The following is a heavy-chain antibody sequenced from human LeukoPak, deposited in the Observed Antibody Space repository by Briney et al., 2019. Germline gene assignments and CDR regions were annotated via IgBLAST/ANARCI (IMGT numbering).Heavy chain of an antibody. J-gene: IGHJ5*02. CDR2: MNPNSGNT. CDR1: GYTFTSYD. CDR3: AISPGASWFDP. V-gene: IGHV1-8*01. Sequence: ASVKVSCKASGYTFTSYDINWVRQATGQGLEWMGWMNPNSGNTGYAQKFQGRVTITRNTSISTAYMELSSLRSEDTAVYYCAISPGASWFDPWGQGTLVTVSS. D-gene: IGHD3-10*01.